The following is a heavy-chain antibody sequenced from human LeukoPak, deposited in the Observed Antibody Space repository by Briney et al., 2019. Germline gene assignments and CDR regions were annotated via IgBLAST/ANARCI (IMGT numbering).Heavy chain of an antibody. CDR1: GFTFSDSY. CDR3: ARARGPLLPEH. D-gene: IGHD3-22*01. V-gene: IGHV3-11*04. J-gene: IGHJ1*01. Sequence: GGSLRLSCAASGFTFSDSYMSWIRQSPGKGLEWVSHISNSGHIIYYADSVKGRFTISRDNAKNSLYLQMNSLRAEDTAVYYCARARGPLLPEHWGQGTLVTVSS. CDR2: ISNSGHII.